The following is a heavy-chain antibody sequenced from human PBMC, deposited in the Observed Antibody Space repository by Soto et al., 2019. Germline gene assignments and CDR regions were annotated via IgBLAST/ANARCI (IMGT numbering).Heavy chain of an antibody. D-gene: IGHD6-19*01. Sequence: GGSLRLSCAASGFTLSSYAMHWVRQAPGKGLEWVAVISYDGSNKYYADSVKGRFTISRDNSKNTLYLQMNSLRAEDTAVYYCARVEVAGPPPYGMDVWGQGTTVTVSS. CDR1: GFTLSSYA. J-gene: IGHJ6*02. CDR2: ISYDGSNK. CDR3: ARVEVAGPPPYGMDV. V-gene: IGHV3-30-3*01.